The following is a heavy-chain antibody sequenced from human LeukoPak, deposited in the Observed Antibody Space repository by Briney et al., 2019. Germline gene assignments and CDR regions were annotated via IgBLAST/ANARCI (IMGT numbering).Heavy chain of an antibody. D-gene: IGHD4/OR15-4a*01. CDR2: FDPEDGET. J-gene: IGHJ4*02. CDR3: ATGSTIDAYFDY. Sequence: GASVKVPCKVSGYTLTELSMHWVRQAPGKGLEWMGGFDPEDGETIYAQKFQGRVTMTEDTSTDTAYMELSSLRSEDTAMYYCATGSTIDAYFDYWGQGTLVTVSS. V-gene: IGHV1-24*01. CDR1: GYTLTELS.